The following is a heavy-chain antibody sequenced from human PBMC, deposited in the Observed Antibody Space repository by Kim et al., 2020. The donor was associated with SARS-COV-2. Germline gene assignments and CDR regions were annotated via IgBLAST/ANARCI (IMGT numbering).Heavy chain of an antibody. J-gene: IGHJ5*02. Sequence: SETLSLTCTVSGGSISSGGYYWSWIRQHPGKGLEWIGYIYYSGSTYYNPSLKSRVTISVDTSKNQFSLKLSSVTAADTAVYYCARSGDCSGGSCYQVDAVWFDPWGQGTLVTVSS. CDR2: IYYSGST. V-gene: IGHV4-31*03. CDR1: GGSISSGGYY. CDR3: ARSGDCSGGSCYQVDAVWFDP. D-gene: IGHD2-15*01.